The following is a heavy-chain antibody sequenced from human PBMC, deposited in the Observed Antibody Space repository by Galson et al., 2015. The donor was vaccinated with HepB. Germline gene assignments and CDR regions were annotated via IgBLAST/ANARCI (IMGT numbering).Heavy chain of an antibody. Sequence: SLRLSCAASGFTFSSYAMSWVRQAPGKGLEWVSVISGSGGNTYYADPLKGRFTISRDNSKNTLYLQMNSLRVEDTAVYYCAKSPYLEDRVANSFDPWGQGTLVTVSS. D-gene: IGHD2-15*01. CDR2: ISGSGGNT. CDR3: AKSPYLEDRVANSFDP. J-gene: IGHJ5*02. V-gene: IGHV3-23*01. CDR1: GFTFSSYA.